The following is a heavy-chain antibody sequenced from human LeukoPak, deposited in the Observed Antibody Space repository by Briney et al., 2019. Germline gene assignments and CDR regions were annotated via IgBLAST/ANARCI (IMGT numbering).Heavy chain of an antibody. CDR2: IKPDGSGK. J-gene: IGHJ4*02. CDR3: TAGALGY. D-gene: IGHD3-16*01. Sequence: GGSLRLSCAASGFSFSSYWMNWVRQAPGKGLEWVANIKPDGSGKYYVDSVKGRFTISRDNAENSLYLQMNSLRAEDTAVYYCTAGALGYWGRGTLINVSS. CDR1: GFSFSSYW. V-gene: IGHV3-7*01.